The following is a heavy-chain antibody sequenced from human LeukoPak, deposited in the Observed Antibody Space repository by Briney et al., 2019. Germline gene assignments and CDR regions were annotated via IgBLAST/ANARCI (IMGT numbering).Heavy chain of an antibody. D-gene: IGHD3-22*01. CDR1: GYSISSGYY. CDR3: ASHYYDSSGYLFDS. J-gene: IGHJ4*02. V-gene: IGHV4-38-2*01. Sequence: SETLSRTCAVSGYSISSGYYWRWIRQPPGKGLGWIGSVYHTGSTYYHPSLRSRITISLDTSKNQFSLRLPSVTAADTAVYYCASHYYDSSGYLFDSWGRGSLVTVSS. CDR2: VYHTGST.